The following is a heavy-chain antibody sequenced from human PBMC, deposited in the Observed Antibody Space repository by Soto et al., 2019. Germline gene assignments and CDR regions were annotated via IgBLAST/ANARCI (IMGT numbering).Heavy chain of an antibody. D-gene: IGHD3-10*01. V-gene: IGHV5-10-1*01. CDR3: ARSPNRAMVRGVRVESDF. CDR2: IDPSDSYT. CDR1: GYNFTNYW. Sequence: EVQLVQSGAEVRKPGESLRISCKGSGYNFTNYWINWVRQMPGKGLEWMGRIDPSDSYTIYSPSFQGHVTISADKSISTAYLQCSSLRASDTAMYYCARSPNRAMVRGVRVESDFWGQGTLVTVSS. J-gene: IGHJ4*02.